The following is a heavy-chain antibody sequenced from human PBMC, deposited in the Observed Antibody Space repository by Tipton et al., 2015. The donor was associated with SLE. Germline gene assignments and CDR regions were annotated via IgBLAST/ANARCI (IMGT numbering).Heavy chain of an antibody. V-gene: IGHV4-34*01. Sequence: LRLSCTVSGGSFSDDYWSWVRQSPGKGLEYIGEINQSGSTFYNPSLKSRVTLSLETSKNQFSLRLNSVTAADTAVYYCARKWDIWGQGTTVTVSS. CDR2: INQSGST. D-gene: IGHD1-26*01. CDR1: GGSFSDDY. CDR3: ARKWDI. J-gene: IGHJ6*02.